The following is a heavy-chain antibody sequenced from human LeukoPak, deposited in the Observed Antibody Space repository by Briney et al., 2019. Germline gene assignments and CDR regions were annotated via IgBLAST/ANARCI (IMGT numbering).Heavy chain of an antibody. Sequence: ASVKVSCKASGYTFTSYGISWVRQAPGQGLEWMGWISAYNGNTNYAQKLQGRVTMTTDTSTSTAYMELRSLRPDDTAVYYCARDAGTYDYVWGSYRFDYWGQGTLVTVSS. V-gene: IGHV1-18*04. J-gene: IGHJ4*02. CDR2: ISAYNGNT. D-gene: IGHD3-16*02. CDR1: GYTFTSYG. CDR3: ARDAGTYDYVWGSYRFDY.